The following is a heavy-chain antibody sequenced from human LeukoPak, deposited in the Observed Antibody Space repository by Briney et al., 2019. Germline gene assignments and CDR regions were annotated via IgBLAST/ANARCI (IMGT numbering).Heavy chain of an antibody. CDR2: ISSSGSTI. D-gene: IGHD6-19*01. CDR1: GFTFSSYS. J-gene: IGHJ4*02. Sequence: GGSLRLSCAASGFTFSSYSMNWVRQAPGKGLGWVSYISSSGSTIYYADSVKGRFTISRDNAKNSLYLQMNSLRAEDTAVYYCARAASTGSGWYVDYWGQGTLVTVSS. CDR3: ARAASTGSGWYVDY. V-gene: IGHV3-48*04.